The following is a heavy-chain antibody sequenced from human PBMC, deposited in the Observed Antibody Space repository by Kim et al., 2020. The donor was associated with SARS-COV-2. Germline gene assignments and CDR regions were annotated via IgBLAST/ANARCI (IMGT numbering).Heavy chain of an antibody. CDR3: ARGGTTVFPYYYYGMDV. J-gene: IGHJ6*02. V-gene: IGHV1-69*13. D-gene: IGHD4-4*01. CDR2: IIPIFGTA. CDR1: GGTFSSYA. Sequence: SVKVSCKASGGTFSSYAISWVRQAPGQGLEWMGGIIPIFGTANYAQKFQGRVTITADESTSTAYMELSSLRSEDTAVYYSARGGTTVFPYYYYGMDVWGQGTTVTVSS.